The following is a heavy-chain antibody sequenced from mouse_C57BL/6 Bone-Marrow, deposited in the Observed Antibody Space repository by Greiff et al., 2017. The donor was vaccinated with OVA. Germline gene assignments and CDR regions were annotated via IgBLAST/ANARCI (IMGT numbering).Heavy chain of an antibody. CDR2: IDTEDGET. CDR3: ASRRYYGSSNWYFDV. V-gene: IGHV14-2*01. CDR1: GFNIKDYY. Sequence: EVKLVESGAELVKPGASVKLSCTASGFNIKDYYMHWVKQRTEQGLEWIGRIDTEDGETKYAPKFQGTATITADTSSNTAYLQLSSLTSEDTAVYYCASRRYYGSSNWYFDVWGTGTTVTVSS. J-gene: IGHJ1*03. D-gene: IGHD1-1*01.